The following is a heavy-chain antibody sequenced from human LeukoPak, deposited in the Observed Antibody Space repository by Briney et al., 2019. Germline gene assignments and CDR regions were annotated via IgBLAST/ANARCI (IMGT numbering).Heavy chain of an antibody. CDR2: ISSSSSTI. CDR3: ASQLGDASDI. V-gene: IGHV3-48*01. J-gene: IGHJ3*02. Sequence: PGGTLRLSCAASGFTFSSYSMNWVRQAPGKGLEWVSYISSSSSTIYYADSVKGRFTISRDNGKNSRYLQMNSLRAEDTAVYYCASQLGDASDIWGQGTMVTVSS. CDR1: GFTFSSYS. D-gene: IGHD6-13*01.